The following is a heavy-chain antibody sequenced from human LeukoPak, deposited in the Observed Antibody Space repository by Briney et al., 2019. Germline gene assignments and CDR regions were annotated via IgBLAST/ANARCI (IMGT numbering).Heavy chain of an antibody. CDR2: ISSSSSYI. CDR1: GFTFSSYN. Sequence: GGSLRLSCAASGFTFSSYNMNWVRQAPGKGLEWVSSISSSSSYIYYADSVKGRFTISRDNAKNSPYLQMNSLRAEDTAVYYCARGHRGGDAFDIWGQGTMVTVSS. D-gene: IGHD3-16*02. J-gene: IGHJ3*02. V-gene: IGHV3-21*01. CDR3: ARGHRGGDAFDI.